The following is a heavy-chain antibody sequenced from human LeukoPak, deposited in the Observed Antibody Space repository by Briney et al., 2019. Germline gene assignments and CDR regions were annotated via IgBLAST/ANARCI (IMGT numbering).Heavy chain of an antibody. J-gene: IGHJ4*02. Sequence: ASVKVSCKASGYTFTGYYMHWVRQAPGQGLERMGWINPNSGGTNYAQKFQGRVTMTRDTSISTAYMELGRLRSDDTAVYYCARDPDYSSGWYDFDYWGQGTLVTVSS. V-gene: IGHV1-2*02. CDR1: GYTFTGYY. D-gene: IGHD6-19*01. CDR3: ARDPDYSSGWYDFDY. CDR2: INPNSGGT.